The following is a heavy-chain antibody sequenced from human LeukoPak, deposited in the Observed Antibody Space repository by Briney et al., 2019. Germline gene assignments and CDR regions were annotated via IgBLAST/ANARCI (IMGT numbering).Heavy chain of an antibody. D-gene: IGHD6-13*01. CDR3: AKYSSSWYRGDYFDY. J-gene: IGHJ4*02. V-gene: IGHV1-18*01. CDR1: GYTFTSYG. CDR2: ISAYNGNT. Sequence: GASVKVSCKASGYTFTSYGISWVRQAPGQGLEWMGWISAYNGNTNYAQKLQGRVTMTTDTSTSTAYMELRSLRSDDTAVYYCAKYSSSWYRGDYFDYWGQGTLVTVSS.